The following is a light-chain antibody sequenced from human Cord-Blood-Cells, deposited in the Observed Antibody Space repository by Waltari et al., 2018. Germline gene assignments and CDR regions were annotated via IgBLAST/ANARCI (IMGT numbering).Light chain of an antibody. Sequence: QSALTQPASVSGSPGQSITISCTGTSSDVGCYNLVSWYQQHPGKAPKLMIYEGSKRPSGVSNRFSGSKSGNTASLTISGLQAEDEADYYCCSYAGSSTLGVFGGGTKLTVL. V-gene: IGLV2-23*01. CDR2: EGS. J-gene: IGLJ2*01. CDR1: SSDVGCYNL. CDR3: CSYAGSSTLGV.